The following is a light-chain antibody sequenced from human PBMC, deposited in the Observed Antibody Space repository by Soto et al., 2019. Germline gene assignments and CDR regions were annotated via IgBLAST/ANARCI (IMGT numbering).Light chain of an antibody. J-gene: IGLJ1*01. Sequence: QSVLTQPASVSGSPGQSITISCTGTSGDIGSYNRVSWYQQHPGKAPKLIIYEVTDRPSGVSNRFSGSKSGNTASLTISGLQAEDEAEYYCSSYTKINTGACVFGTGTKLTVL. V-gene: IGLV2-14*01. CDR1: SGDIGSYNR. CDR3: SSYTKINTGACV. CDR2: EVT.